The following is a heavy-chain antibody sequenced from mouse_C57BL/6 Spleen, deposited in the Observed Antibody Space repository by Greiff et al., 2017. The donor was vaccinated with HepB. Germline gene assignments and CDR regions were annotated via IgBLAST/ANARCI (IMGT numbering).Heavy chain of an antibody. D-gene: IGHD1-1*01. CDR1: GFSFNTYA. CDR3: GRQKTTVDWYFDV. V-gene: IGHV10-1*01. Sequence: EVKLVESGGGLVQPKGSLKLSCAASGFSFNTYAMNWVRQAPGKGLEWVARIRSKSNNYATYYADSVKDRFTISRDDSESMLYLQMNNLKTEDTAMYYCGRQKTTVDWYFDVWGTGTTVTVSS. CDR2: IRSKSNNYAT. J-gene: IGHJ1*03.